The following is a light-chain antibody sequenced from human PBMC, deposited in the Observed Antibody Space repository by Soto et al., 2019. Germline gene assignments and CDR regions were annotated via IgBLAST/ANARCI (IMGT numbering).Light chain of an antibody. Sequence: DIQMTQSPSSLSASVGDRVTITCRASQSISTYLNWYQQKAGLAPKLLIYAASSLQSGVPSRFSGSGSGTDFTITISRLQPEDFATYYCQQTYSTPPTFGQGTNVEIK. CDR3: QQTYSTPPT. CDR1: QSISTY. V-gene: IGKV1-39*01. J-gene: IGKJ1*01. CDR2: AAS.